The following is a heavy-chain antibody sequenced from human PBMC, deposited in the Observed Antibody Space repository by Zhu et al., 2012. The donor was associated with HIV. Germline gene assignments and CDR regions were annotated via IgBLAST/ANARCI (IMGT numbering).Heavy chain of an antibody. J-gene: IGHJ3*02. CDR3: ATTRTNGWYSYAFDM. D-gene: IGHD6-19*01. V-gene: IGHV4-39*01. CDR1: GGSITSSSYF. CDR2: IYYSGSI. Sequence: QVQLQESGPGLVKPSETLSLTCTVSGGSITSSSYFWAWIRQPPGKGLEWIGTIYYSGSIYHNPPFKSRVTISVDTSKNQLSLKLSSVTAADTALYFCATTRTNGWYSYAFDMWGQGTMVTVSS.